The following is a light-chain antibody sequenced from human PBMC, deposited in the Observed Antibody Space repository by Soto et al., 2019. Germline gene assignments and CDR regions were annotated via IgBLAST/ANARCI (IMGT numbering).Light chain of an antibody. Sequence: QPVLTQPPSASGTPGQRVTISCSVTSSNIGSFSVSWYQQLPGTAPKLLIYTNSQRPSGVPDRISGSKSGTSASLAISGLQSEDEGYYYCAAWDDSLNGVQFGGGTKLTVL. V-gene: IGLV1-44*01. J-gene: IGLJ2*01. CDR1: SSNIGSFS. CDR3: AAWDDSLNGVQ. CDR2: TNS.